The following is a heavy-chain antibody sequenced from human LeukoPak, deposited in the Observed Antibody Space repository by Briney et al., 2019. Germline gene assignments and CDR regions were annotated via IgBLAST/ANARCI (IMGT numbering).Heavy chain of an antibody. J-gene: IGHJ4*02. Sequence: SETLSLTCAVYGGSFSGYYWSWIRQPPGKGLEWIGYSYHSGSTYYNPSLKSRVTISVDRSKNQFSLKLSSVTAADTAVYYCARMSNSFDSWGQGALVTVSS. CDR1: GGSFSGYY. V-gene: IGHV4-34*01. CDR3: ARMSNSFDS. D-gene: IGHD2/OR15-2a*01. CDR2: SYHSGST.